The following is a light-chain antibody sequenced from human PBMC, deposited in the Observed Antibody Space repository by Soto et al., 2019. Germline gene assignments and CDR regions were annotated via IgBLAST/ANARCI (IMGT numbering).Light chain of an antibody. Sequence: QSALTQPASVSGSPGQSITISCTGTSRDVGAYNYVSWYQQHPGKAPKLMICDVSNRPSGVSNRFSGSKSGNTASLTISGLQAEDEADYYCSSYTSSSTLVFGTGTKLTVL. V-gene: IGLV2-14*01. CDR2: DVS. J-gene: IGLJ1*01. CDR3: SSYTSSSTLV. CDR1: SRDVGAYNY.